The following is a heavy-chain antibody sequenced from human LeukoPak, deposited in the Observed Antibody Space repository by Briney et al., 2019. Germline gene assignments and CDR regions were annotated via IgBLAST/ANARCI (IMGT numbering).Heavy chain of an antibody. CDR1: GFTFSNYN. J-gene: IGHJ6*03. V-gene: IGHV3-21*01. D-gene: IGHD1-26*01. CDR3: ARDPYSGNYGTYYYYYMDV. CDR2: ITSSGTYT. Sequence: GGSLRLSCADSGFTFSNYNMNWVRQAPGRAMEWVSSITSSGTYTFYADSVKGRFTISRDNAKNSLYLQMDSLGPEDTAVYYCARDPYSGNYGTYYYYYMDVWGKGTTVTISS.